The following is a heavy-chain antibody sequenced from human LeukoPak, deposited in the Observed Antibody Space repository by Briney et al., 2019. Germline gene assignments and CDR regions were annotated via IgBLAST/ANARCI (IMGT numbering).Heavy chain of an antibody. V-gene: IGHV3-23*01. Sequence: GGSLRLSCAASGFTFSSYSMNWVRQAPGKGLEWVSAISGSGGSTYYADSVKGRFTISRDNPKNTLYLQMNSLRAEDTAVYYCAKGAGSGSDFLPDYWGQGTLVTVSS. CDR2: ISGSGGST. J-gene: IGHJ4*02. CDR3: AKGAGSGSDFLPDY. CDR1: GFTFSSYS. D-gene: IGHD3-10*01.